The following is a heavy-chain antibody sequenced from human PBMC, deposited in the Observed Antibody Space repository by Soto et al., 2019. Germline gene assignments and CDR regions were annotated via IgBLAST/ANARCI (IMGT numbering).Heavy chain of an antibody. CDR2: ISSSSSYI. CDR1: GFTFSSYS. J-gene: IGHJ4*02. Sequence: KPXGSLRLSCSASGFTFSSYSMNWVRQAPGKGLEWVSSISSSSSYIYYAVSVKGRFTISRDNAKNSLYLQMNSLRAEDTAVYYCARSPGATWLFDYWGQGTLVTVS. CDR3: ARSPGATWLFDY. V-gene: IGHV3-21*01. D-gene: IGHD5-12*01.